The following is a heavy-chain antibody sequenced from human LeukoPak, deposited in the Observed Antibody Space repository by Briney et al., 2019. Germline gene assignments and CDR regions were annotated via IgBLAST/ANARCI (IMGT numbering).Heavy chain of an antibody. Sequence: ASVKVSCKVSGYTLAELSMHWVRQAPGKGLEWMGGFDPEHGKTIYAQKFQGRVTMTEDTSTDTAYMELSSLRSEDTAVYYCATDLPRYYDSTSMLSSYWGQGTLVTVSS. D-gene: IGHD3-22*01. CDR1: GYTLAELS. CDR2: FDPEHGKT. V-gene: IGHV1-24*01. J-gene: IGHJ4*02. CDR3: ATDLPRYYDSTSMLSSY.